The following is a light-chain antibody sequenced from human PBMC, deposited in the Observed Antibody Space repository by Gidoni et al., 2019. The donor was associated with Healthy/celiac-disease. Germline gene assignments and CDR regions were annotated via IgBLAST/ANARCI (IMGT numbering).Light chain of an antibody. CDR2: DAS. CDR1: QSVSSY. J-gene: IGKJ1*01. V-gene: IGKV3-11*01. Sequence: EIVLTQSPAPLSLSPGERATLSCRASQSVSSYLDWYQQKPGQAPRLLIYDASNRATGIPARFSGSGSGTDFTLTISSLESEDFAVYYCQQRSNWPTWTFGQGTKVEIK. CDR3: QQRSNWPTWT.